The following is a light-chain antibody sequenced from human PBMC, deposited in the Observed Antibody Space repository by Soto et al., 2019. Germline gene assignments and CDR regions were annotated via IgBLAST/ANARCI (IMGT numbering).Light chain of an antibody. Sequence: QSVLTQPASVSGSPGQSITISCTGSSSDVGSYNHVSWYQQHPGKAPKLMIYEVNERPSGVYNRFSGSKSGNTASLTISGLQAEDEADYYCCSYARPTFYAFATGTKLTVL. CDR2: EVN. J-gene: IGLJ1*01. V-gene: IGLV2-23*02. CDR1: SSDVGSYNH. CDR3: CSYARPTFYA.